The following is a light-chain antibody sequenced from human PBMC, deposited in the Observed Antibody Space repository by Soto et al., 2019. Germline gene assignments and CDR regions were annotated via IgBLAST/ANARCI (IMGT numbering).Light chain of an antibody. J-gene: IGKJ5*01. CDR3: QQYGSSPIT. CDR1: QSVSIH. Sequence: ETVMTQSPGTLSVSLGERATLSCRASQSVSIHLAWYQQKPGQAPRLLIYGASNRATGIPDRFSGSGSGTDFTLTISRLEPEDFAVYYCQQYGSSPITFGQGTRLEIK. CDR2: GAS. V-gene: IGKV3-20*01.